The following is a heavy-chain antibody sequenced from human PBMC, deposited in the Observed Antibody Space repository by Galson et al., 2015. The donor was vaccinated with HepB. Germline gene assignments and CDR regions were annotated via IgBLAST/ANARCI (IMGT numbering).Heavy chain of an antibody. CDR1: GFTFSSYA. CDR2: ISYDGSNK. Sequence: SLRLSCAASGFTFSSYAMHWVRQAPGKGLEWVAVISYDGSNKYYADSVKGRFTISRDNSKNTLYLQMNSLRAEDTAVYYCAREREEGGRRITIFGVVAHGAFDIWGQGTMVTVSS. V-gene: IGHV3-30-3*01. CDR3: AREREEGGRRITIFGVVAHGAFDI. D-gene: IGHD3-3*01. J-gene: IGHJ3*02.